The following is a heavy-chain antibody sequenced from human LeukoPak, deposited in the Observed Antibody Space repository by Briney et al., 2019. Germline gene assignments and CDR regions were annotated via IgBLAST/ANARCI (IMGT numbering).Heavy chain of an antibody. V-gene: IGHV3-23*01. Sequence: GGSLRLSCAASGFTFSSYAMSWVRHAPRKGREWVSAISGSGGSTYYADSVKGRFTISRGNSKNTLYLQMNSLRAEDTAVYYCAKELDAVGNFDYWGQGTLVTVSS. CDR2: ISGSGGST. CDR3: AKELDAVGNFDY. J-gene: IGHJ4*02. D-gene: IGHD1-1*01. CDR1: GFTFSSYA.